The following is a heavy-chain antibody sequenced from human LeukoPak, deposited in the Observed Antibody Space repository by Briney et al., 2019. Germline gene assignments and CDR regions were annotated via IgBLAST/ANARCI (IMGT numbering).Heavy chain of an antibody. CDR1: GYSINSGYY. D-gene: IGHD6-19*01. CDR3: ARVETSAWSTSYYYYFHMDV. V-gene: IGHV4-38-2*02. Sequence: SETLSLTCTVSGYSINSGYYWGWIRQPPGKGLEWIAIIYHSGSTYYNPSLKGRVTISVDTSKNQFSLNLNSVTAADTAMYYCARVETSAWSTSYYYYFHMDVWGKGTTVTISS. CDR2: IYHSGST. J-gene: IGHJ6*03.